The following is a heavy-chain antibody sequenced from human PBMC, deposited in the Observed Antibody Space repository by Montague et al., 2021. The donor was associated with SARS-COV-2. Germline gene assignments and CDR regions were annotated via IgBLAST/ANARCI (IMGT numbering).Heavy chain of an antibody. D-gene: IGHD2-15*01. V-gene: IGHV4-31*02. J-gene: IGHJ3*02. CDR3: ARDTGISGSFDI. Sequence: TYYNPSLKSRVTISVDTSKNQFSLKLSSVTAADTAVYYCARDTGISGSFDIWGQGTMVTVSS. CDR2: T.